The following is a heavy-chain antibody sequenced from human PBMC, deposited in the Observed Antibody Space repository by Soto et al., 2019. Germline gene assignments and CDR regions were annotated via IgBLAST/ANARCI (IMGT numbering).Heavy chain of an antibody. D-gene: IGHD6-19*01. CDR2: IYSSGIT. CDR3: ARARQWLSSHYFDS. V-gene: IGHV4-59*01. Sequence: KPSETLSLTCTVSCDSIKGYYWSWVRRPPERGLEYIGYIYSSGITNYNPSLKSRVTISVDVSKNHFSPEVRSVTAADTAVYYCARARQWLSSHYFDSWGQGTLVTVSS. J-gene: IGHJ4*02. CDR1: CDSIKGYY.